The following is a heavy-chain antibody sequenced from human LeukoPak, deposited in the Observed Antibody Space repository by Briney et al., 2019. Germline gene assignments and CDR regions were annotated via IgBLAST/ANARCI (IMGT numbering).Heavy chain of an antibody. D-gene: IGHD3-22*01. J-gene: IGHJ4*02. CDR1: GFTFSNYN. CDR2: ISSSSSAI. Sequence: GGSLRLSCAASGFTFSNYNLHWVRQAPGKGLEWVSFISSSSSAIHYADSVRGRFTISRDNAKNSLFLQMNSLRDEDTAVYYCARGAYYYEDWGQGTLVTVSS. CDR3: ARGAYYYED. V-gene: IGHV3-48*02.